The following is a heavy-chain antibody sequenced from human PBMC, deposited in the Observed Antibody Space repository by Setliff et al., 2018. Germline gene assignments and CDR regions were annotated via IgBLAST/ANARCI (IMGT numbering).Heavy chain of an antibody. V-gene: IGHV4-61*09. CDR2: ISPSGST. CDR1: GASITSGGFY. D-gene: IGHD1-26*01. CDR3: ARSPSSGAYWNPRPFYSDY. J-gene: IGHJ4*02. Sequence: PSETLSLTCSVSGASITSGGFYWTWIRQPAGKGLELIGHISPSGSTTYNPSVKSRVNISLDTSKNHFSLKLDSVTAADTALYYCARSPSSGAYWNPRPFYSDYWARGTLVTVSS.